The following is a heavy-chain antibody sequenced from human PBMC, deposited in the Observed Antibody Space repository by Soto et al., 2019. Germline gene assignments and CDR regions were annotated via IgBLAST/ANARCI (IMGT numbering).Heavy chain of an antibody. J-gene: IGHJ4*02. CDR1: GFTFSSYA. CDR2: ISGSGGST. Sequence: EVQLLESGGGLVQPGGSLRLSCAASGFTFSSYAMSWVRQAPGKGLERVSAISGSGGSTYYADSVKGRFTISRDNSKNTLYLQMNSLRAEDTAVYYCAKTQDIVVVPAAPFDYWGQGTLVTVSS. CDR3: AKTQDIVVVPAAPFDY. V-gene: IGHV3-23*01. D-gene: IGHD2-2*01.